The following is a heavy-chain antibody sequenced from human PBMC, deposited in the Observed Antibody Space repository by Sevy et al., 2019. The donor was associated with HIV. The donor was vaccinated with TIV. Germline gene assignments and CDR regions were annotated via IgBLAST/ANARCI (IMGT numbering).Heavy chain of an antibody. J-gene: IGHJ6*02. V-gene: IGHV3-74*01. CDR1: GFTFSSYW. D-gene: IGHD6-13*01. CDR3: ARAVYSSPRFGMDV. Sequence: GGSLRLSCAASGFTFSSYWMHWVRQAPGKGLVWVSRINSDGSSTSYADSVKGRFTISRDNAKNTLYLQMNSLRAEDTAVCYCARAVYSSPRFGMDVWGQGTTVTVSS. CDR2: INSDGSST.